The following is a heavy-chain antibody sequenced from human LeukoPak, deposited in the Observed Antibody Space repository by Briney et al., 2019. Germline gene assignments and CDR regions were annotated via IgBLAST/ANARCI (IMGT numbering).Heavy chain of an antibody. Sequence: GGSLRLSCVASELLFENAWMSWVRQAPGKGLEWVSAISGSGGSTYYADSVKGRFTISRDNSKNTLYLQMNSLRAEDTAVYYCATYSSGWHPFDYWGQGTLVTVSS. CDR2: ISGSGGST. CDR3: ATYSSGWHPFDY. J-gene: IGHJ4*02. CDR1: ELLFENA. V-gene: IGHV3-23*01. D-gene: IGHD6-19*01.